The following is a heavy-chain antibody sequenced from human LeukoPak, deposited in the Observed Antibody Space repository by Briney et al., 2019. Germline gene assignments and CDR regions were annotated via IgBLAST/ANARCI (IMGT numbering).Heavy chain of an antibody. J-gene: IGHJ5*02. V-gene: IGHV1-46*01. Sequence: ASVKVSCKASGYTFTTYYMHWVRQAPGQGLEWMAIINPSGGTTDHAQKFHGRITVTRDTSTSTVYMELTSLTSEDTAVYYCARDALSYDYSWGSYRHLGIDPWGQGTLVTVSS. D-gene: IGHD3-16*02. CDR1: GYTFTTYY. CDR3: ARDALSYDYSWGSYRHLGIDP. CDR2: INPSGGTT.